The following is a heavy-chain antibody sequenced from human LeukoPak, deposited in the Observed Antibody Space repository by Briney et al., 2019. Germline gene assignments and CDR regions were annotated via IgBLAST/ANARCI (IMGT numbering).Heavy chain of an antibody. CDR1: GGSISSYY. J-gene: IGHJ3*02. D-gene: IGHD2-15*01. Sequence: SSQTLSLTCTVSGGSISSYYWSWIRQPPGKGLEWIGYIYYSGSTNYNPSLKSRVTISVDTSKNQFSLKLSSVTAADTAVYYCARGGWWYHDAFDIWGQGTMVTVSS. CDR2: IYYSGST. CDR3: ARGGWWYHDAFDI. V-gene: IGHV4-59*01.